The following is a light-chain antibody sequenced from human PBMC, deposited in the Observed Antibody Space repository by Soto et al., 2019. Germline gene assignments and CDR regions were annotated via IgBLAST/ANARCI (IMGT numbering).Light chain of an antibody. J-gene: IGKJ3*01. CDR1: QGISGY. V-gene: IGKV1-9*01. CDR3: QQLTSDPRGFT. Sequence: DMQLTQSPSFLSASVGDRVTITCRASQGISGYLAWYQQKPGKAPKLLIYGATTLRSGVPSRFSGTGSGTEFTLTISSLQPEDFATYYCQQLTSDPRGFTFGPGTKVDIK. CDR2: GAT.